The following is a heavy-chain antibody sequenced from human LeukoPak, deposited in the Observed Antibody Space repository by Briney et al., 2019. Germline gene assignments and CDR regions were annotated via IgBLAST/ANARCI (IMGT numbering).Heavy chain of an antibody. V-gene: IGHV4-38-2*01. Sequence: SETLSLTCAVSGYSISSGYYWGWIRQPPGKGLEWIGSIYHSGSTYYNPSLKSRVTISVDTSKNQFSLKLSSVTAADTAVYYCARSFPGAHFDYWGQGTLVTVSS. CDR3: ARSFPGAHFDY. J-gene: IGHJ4*02. CDR1: GYSISSGYY. D-gene: IGHD3-10*01. CDR2: IYHSGST.